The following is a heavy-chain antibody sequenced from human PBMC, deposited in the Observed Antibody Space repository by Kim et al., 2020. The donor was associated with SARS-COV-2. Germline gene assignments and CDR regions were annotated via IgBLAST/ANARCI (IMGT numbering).Heavy chain of an antibody. CDR1: GFTFSSYA. J-gene: IGHJ2*01. CDR3: AKRASVVVTASWYFDL. CDR2: ISGSGGST. Sequence: GGSLRLSCAASGFTFSSYAMSWVRQAPGKGLEWVSDISGSGGSTDYADSVKGRFTISRDNSKNTLYLQMNSLRAEDTAVYYCAKRASVVVTASWYFDLWGPGTLVTVSS. D-gene: IGHD2-21*02. V-gene: IGHV3-23*01.